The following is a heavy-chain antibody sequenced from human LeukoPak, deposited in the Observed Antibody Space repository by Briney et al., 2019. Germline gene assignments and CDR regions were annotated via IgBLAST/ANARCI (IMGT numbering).Heavy chain of an antibody. V-gene: IGHV3-7*05. CDR3: VRDCGFHTFDY. D-gene: IGHD2-21*01. CDR2: IKEDGSEK. CDR1: GFTLSGYW. Sequence: GGSLRLSCAASGFTLSGYWMTWVRQAPGKGLEYVGNIKEDGSEKYYVDSVKGRFIISRDNTKNTLYLHMSSLRGDDTAVYYCVRDCGFHTFDYWGQGTLVTVSS. J-gene: IGHJ4*02.